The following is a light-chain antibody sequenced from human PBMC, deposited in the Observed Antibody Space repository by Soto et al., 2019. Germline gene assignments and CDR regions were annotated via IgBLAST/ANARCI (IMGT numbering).Light chain of an antibody. CDR1: SSNVGSYNL. V-gene: IGLV2-23*01. CDR2: ETS. J-gene: IGLJ2*01. Sequence: QSALTQPASVSGSPGQSITISCTGTSSNVGSYNLVSSYQQHPGKAPKLMVYETSKRPSGVSNRFSGSKSDNTASLTISGLQAEDEADYYCSSYAGSSTLVFGGGTKLTVL. CDR3: SSYAGSSTLV.